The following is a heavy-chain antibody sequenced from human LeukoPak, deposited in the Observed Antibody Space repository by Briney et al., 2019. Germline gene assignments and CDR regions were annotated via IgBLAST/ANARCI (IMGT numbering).Heavy chain of an antibody. CDR2: ISGSGTTT. D-gene: IGHD3-10*01. J-gene: IGHJ4*02. Sequence: PGGSLRLSCAASGFTFSNYAISWVRQAPGKGLEWVTGISGSGTTTYFADSVKGRFTISRDNSDDTVYLQMNSLRAEDTALYYCAKLNRAAIIRGESGFDYWGQGTLVTVSS. CDR1: GFTFSNYA. CDR3: AKLNRAAIIRGESGFDY. V-gene: IGHV3-23*01.